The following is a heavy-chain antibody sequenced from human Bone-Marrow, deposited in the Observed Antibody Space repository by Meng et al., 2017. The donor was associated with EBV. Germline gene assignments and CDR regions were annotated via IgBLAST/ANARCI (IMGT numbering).Heavy chain of an antibody. CDR2: MSPDSGKT. J-gene: IGHJ4*02. CDR1: GYTFSSFD. D-gene: IGHD2-21*02. V-gene: IGHV1-8*01. Sequence: HVQLVRSGAEVKKPGASVKFTCKGSGYTFSSFDINWVRQATGQALEWIGWMSPDSGKTGYAEKFQGRVTLTRDTSINTAYLELSSLTSEDTAVYYCARTLYGDGMRDYWGQGTLVTVSS. CDR3: ARTLYGDGMRDY.